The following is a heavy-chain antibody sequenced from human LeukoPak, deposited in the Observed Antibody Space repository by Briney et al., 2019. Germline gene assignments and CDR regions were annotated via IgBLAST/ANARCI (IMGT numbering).Heavy chain of an antibody. V-gene: IGHV4-59*02. Sequence: SETLSLTCTVSGDSVSSFYWSWIRQPPGKGLEWIGYIYYTGNTDYSPSLKSRVTISVYTSQNQFSLKMRSLTPADTAVYYWARTSYGSGPRWWFDPWGQGTLVTVSS. J-gene: IGHJ5*02. CDR3: ARTSYGSGPRWWFDP. CDR2: IYYTGNT. D-gene: IGHD2-15*01. CDR1: GDSVSSFY.